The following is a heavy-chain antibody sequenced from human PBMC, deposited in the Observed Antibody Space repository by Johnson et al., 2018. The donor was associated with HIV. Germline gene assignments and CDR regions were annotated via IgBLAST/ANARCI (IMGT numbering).Heavy chain of an antibody. CDR2: ISWNSGSI. D-gene: IGHD5-12*01. Sequence: VQLVESGGGVVQPGRSLRLSCAASGFTFSSYAMHWVRQAPGKGLEWVSGISWNSGSIGYADSVKGRFTISRDNAKNSLYLQMNSLRAEDTALYYCARGKTVATFVSGYAPPHDAFDIWCQGTMVTVSS. V-gene: IGHV3-9*01. J-gene: IGHJ3*02. CDR1: GFTFSSYA. CDR3: ARGKTVATFVSGYAPPHDAFDI.